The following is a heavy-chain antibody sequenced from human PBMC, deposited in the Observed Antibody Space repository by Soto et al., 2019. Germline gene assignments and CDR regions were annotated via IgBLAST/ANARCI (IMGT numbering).Heavy chain of an antibody. Sequence: PGRSLRRSCVGSGFSIRKYAMHWVRQAPGKGLEWVSGFSGSGARCRGFDADPVKGRFTIARDNSKNTLFLEMNSLRAEDTAGYYCAKDLDDYSSAIDCWGQVTRVTVSS. CDR1: GFSIRKYA. J-gene: IGHJ4*02. CDR3: AKDLDDYSSAIDC. D-gene: IGHD4-4*01. CDR2: FSGSGARCRG. V-gene: IGHV3-23*01.